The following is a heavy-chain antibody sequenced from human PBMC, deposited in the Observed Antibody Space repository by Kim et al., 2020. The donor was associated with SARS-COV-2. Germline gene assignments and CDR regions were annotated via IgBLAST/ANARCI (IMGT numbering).Heavy chain of an antibody. V-gene: IGHV2-5*02. CDR1: GFSLSTPSVS. CDR2: IYWDDDK. CDR3: AHRRSYFDF. Sequence: SGPTLVNPTQTLTLTCTFSGFSLSTPSVSVGWIRQPPGKALEWLALIYWDDDKRYSPSLKSRLSITRDTSKNHVVLTMTNMDPVDTATYYCAHRRSYFDFWGQGTLVTVSS. J-gene: IGHJ4*02.